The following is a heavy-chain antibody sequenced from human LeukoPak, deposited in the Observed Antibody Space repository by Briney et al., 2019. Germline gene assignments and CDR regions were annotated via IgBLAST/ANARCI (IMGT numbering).Heavy chain of an antibody. V-gene: IGHV4-30-2*01. J-gene: IGHJ3*02. CDR3: ARAFPFDDYGDPDAFDI. Sequence: SETLSLTCAVSGGSISRGGYYWSWIRQPPGKGLEWIGNIYHSGSTYYNPSLKSRVTISVDRSNNQFSLKLTSVTAADTAVYYCARAFPFDDYGDPDAFDIWGQGTMVTVSS. D-gene: IGHD4-17*01. CDR1: GGSISRGGYY. CDR2: IYHSGST.